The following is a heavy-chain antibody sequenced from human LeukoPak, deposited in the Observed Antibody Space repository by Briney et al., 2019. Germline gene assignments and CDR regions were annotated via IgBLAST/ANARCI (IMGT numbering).Heavy chain of an antibody. CDR3: AKNGDYFDSNGYYLSRGPTWFDP. V-gene: IGHV3-23*01. D-gene: IGHD3-22*01. J-gene: IGHJ5*02. CDR2: ISGSGGNT. Sequence: GGSLRLSCAASGFTFGSYAMSWVRQAPGKGLEWVSGISGSGGNTYYADSVKGRFTISRDNSKNTLYLQMRRLRAEDTAIYYCAKNGDYFDSNGYYLSRGPTWFDPWGQGTQVTVSS. CDR1: GFTFGSYA.